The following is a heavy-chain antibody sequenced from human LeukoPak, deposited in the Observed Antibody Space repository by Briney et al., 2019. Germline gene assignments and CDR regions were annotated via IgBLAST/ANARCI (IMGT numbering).Heavy chain of an antibody. V-gene: IGHV3-15*01. D-gene: IGHD1-26*01. CDR2: IKSKTDGGTA. CDR1: GFTFSNAW. J-gene: IGHJ4*02. CDR3: TRGGVVGATRGPSVY. Sequence: GGSLRLSCAASGFTFSNAWMSWVRQAPGKGLEWVGRIKSKTDGGTADYTAPVKGRFTISRDDSKGIAYLQMNNLTTEDTAVYYCTRGGVVGATRGPSVYWGQGILVTVSS.